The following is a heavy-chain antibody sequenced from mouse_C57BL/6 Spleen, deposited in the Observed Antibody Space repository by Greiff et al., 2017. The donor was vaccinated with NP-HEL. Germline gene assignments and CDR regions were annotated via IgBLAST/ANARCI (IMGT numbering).Heavy chain of an antibody. V-gene: IGHV5-12*01. CDR3: ARHYGSSWFAY. CDR1: GFTFSDYY. Sequence: EVKLVESGGGLVQPGGSLKLSCAASGFTFSDYYMYWVRQTPEKRLEWVAYISNGGGSTYYPDTVKGRFTISRDNAKNTLYLQMSRLKSEDTAMYYCARHYGSSWFAYWGQGTLVTVSA. J-gene: IGHJ3*01. D-gene: IGHD1-1*01. CDR2: ISNGGGST.